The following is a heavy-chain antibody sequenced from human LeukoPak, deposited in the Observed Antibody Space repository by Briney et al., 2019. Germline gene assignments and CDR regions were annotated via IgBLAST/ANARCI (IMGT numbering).Heavy chain of an antibody. Sequence: PGGSLRLSCAASGFTFSAYSMNWVRQAPGKGLDWVSYISSRSFTIYYADSVKGRFTISRDNAKNSLYLEMNSLRDEDTAVYYCARSVIAVAGYDAFDIWGQGTVGTVSS. CDR3: ARSVIAVAGYDAFDI. CDR1: GFTFSAYS. D-gene: IGHD6-19*01. CDR2: ISSRSFTI. V-gene: IGHV3-48*02. J-gene: IGHJ3*02.